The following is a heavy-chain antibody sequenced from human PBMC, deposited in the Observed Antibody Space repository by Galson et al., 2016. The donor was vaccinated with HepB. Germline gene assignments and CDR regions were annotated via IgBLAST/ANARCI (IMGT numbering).Heavy chain of an antibody. V-gene: IGHV2-5*02. J-gene: IGHJ3*02. CDR1: GFSLSTTGVG. D-gene: IGHD6-13*01. Sequence: PALVKPTQTLTLTCTFSGFSLSTTGVGVGWIRQPPGKALEWLALKYWDDDKRYSPSLKSRLTITKDTSKNQVVLTMTNMDPVDTATYYCAHGRVAAAGPGAFDIWGQGTMVTVSS. CDR3: AHGRVAAAGPGAFDI. CDR2: KYWDDDK.